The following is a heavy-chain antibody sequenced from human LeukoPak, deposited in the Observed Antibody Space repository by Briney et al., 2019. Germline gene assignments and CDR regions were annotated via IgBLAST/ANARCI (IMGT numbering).Heavy chain of an antibody. J-gene: IGHJ4*02. D-gene: IGHD3-10*01. CDR1: GFTFSSYW. Sequence: PGGSLRLSCVASGFTFSSYWMHWVRQAPGKGLVWVSRINSDGTTTYADSVKGRFTISRDNAKNTLYLQMNRLRAEDTALYYCASAYYYRLPDWGQGTLVTVSS. V-gene: IGHV3-74*01. CDR3: ASAYYYRLPD. CDR2: INSDGTT.